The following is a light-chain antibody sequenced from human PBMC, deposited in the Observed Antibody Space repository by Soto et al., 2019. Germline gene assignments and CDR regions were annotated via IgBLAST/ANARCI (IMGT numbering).Light chain of an antibody. CDR3: SSYAGSSTWV. Sequence: QSAPTQPPSASGSPGQSATISCTGTSGDVGGYNYVSWYQQYPGKAPKLMIYEVSKRPSGVPDRFSGSKSGNTASLTVSGLQAEDEADYYCSSYAGSSTWVFGGGTKVTVL. CDR2: EVS. J-gene: IGLJ3*02. CDR1: SGDVGGYNY. V-gene: IGLV2-8*01.